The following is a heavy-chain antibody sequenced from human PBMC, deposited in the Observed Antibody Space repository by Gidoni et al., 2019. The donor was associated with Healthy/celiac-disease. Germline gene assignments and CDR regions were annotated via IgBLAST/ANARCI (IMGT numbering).Heavy chain of an antibody. V-gene: IGHV3-15*01. D-gene: IGHD2-15*01. CDR2: IKSKTDGWTT. CDR3: TTLLHCSGGSCYSD. Sequence: EVQLVESGGGLVKPGGSLRLSCAASGFPFSNAWMSWVRQAPGKGLEWVGRIKSKTDGWTTDYAAPVKGRFTISRDDSKNTLYLQMNSLKTEDTAVFYCTTLLHCSGGSCYSDWGQGTLVTVSS. J-gene: IGHJ4*02. CDR1: GFPFSNAW.